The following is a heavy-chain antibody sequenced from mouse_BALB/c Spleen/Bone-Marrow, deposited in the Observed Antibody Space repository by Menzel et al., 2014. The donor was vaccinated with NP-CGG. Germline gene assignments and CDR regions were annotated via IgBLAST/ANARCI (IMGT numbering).Heavy chain of an antibody. CDR1: GFTFSSFG. J-gene: IGHJ1*01. V-gene: IGHV5-17*02. Sequence: EVQVVESGGDLVQPGGSRKLSCAASGFTFSSFGMHWVRQAPEKGLEWVAYISSGSTAICYADTVKGRFTISRDNPKNTLFLQMTSLRSEDTAMYYCARGGNWDDFDVWGAGTTVTVSS. CDR2: ISSGSTAI. D-gene: IGHD4-1*01. CDR3: ARGGNWDDFDV.